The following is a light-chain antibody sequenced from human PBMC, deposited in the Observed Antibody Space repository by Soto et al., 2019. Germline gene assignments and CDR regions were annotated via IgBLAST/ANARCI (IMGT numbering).Light chain of an antibody. J-gene: IGLJ2*01. CDR2: EGS. CDR3: CSYAGTTSFV. V-gene: IGLV2-23*01. Sequence: QSVLTQPASVSGSPGQSITISCTGSSSDVGSNNFVSWYQQHPDKAPQFMIYEGSKRPPGISNRFSGSKSGNTASLTISGLQAEDEADYYCCSYAGTTSFVFGGGTKLTVL. CDR1: SSDVGSNNF.